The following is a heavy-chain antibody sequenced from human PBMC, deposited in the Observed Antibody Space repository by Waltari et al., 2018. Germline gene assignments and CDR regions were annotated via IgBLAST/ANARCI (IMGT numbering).Heavy chain of an antibody. CDR1: GYTLTELS. J-gene: IGHJ5*02. Sequence: QVQLVQSGVEVKKPGASVKVSCTVSGYTLTELSMHWVRQAPGKGLEWMGGFDPEDGETIYAQKFQGRVTMTEDTSTDTAYMELSSLRSEDTAVYYCATGGYSSSWHEGNWFDPWGQGTLVTVSS. CDR2: FDPEDGET. V-gene: IGHV1-24*01. D-gene: IGHD6-13*01. CDR3: ATGGYSSSWHEGNWFDP.